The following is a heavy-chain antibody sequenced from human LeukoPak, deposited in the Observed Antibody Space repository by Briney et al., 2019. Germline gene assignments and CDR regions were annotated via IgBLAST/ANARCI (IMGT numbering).Heavy chain of an antibody. V-gene: IGHV3-30*02. CDR1: GFTFNTYG. CDR3: ARADSSIAARLSRSSIFNYYYYMDV. CDR2: IRYDGSYK. D-gene: IGHD6-6*01. J-gene: IGHJ6*03. Sequence: GGSLRLSCAASGFTFNTYGMHWVRQAPGKGLEWVAFIRYDGSYKYYADSVKGRFTISRDNSKNTLYLQMNSLRAEDTAVYYCARADSSIAARLSRSSIFNYYYYMDVWGKGTTVTVSS.